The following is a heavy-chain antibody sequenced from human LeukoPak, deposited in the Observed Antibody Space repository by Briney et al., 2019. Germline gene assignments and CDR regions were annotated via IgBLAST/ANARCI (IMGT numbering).Heavy chain of an antibody. J-gene: IGHJ6*02. D-gene: IGHD3-10*01. V-gene: IGHV3-30*18. Sequence: ERSLRLSCAASGFTFSSYGMHWVRQAPGKGLEWVAIISYDGSNKYYADSVKARFTISRDNSKNTLYLQMNSLRAEDTAVYYCAKPAAMVRGVRSYYYYGMDVWGQGTTVTVSS. CDR3: AKPAAMVRGVRSYYYYGMDV. CDR2: ISYDGSNK. CDR1: GFTFSSYG.